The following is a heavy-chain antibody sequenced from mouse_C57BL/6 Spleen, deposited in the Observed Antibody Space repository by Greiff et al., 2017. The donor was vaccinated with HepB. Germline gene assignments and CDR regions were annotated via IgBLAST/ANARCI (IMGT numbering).Heavy chain of an antibody. CDR3: AGQLSTGGFAY. CDR2: IWGVGST. V-gene: IGHV2-6*01. Sequence: QVHVKQSGPGLVAPSQSLSITCTVSGFSLTSYGVDWVRQSPGKGLEWLGVIWGVGSTNYNSALKSRLSISKDNSKSQVFLKMNSLQTDDTAMYYYAGQLSTGGFAYWGQGTLVTVSA. J-gene: IGHJ3*01. CDR1: GFSLTSYG. D-gene: IGHD4-1*02.